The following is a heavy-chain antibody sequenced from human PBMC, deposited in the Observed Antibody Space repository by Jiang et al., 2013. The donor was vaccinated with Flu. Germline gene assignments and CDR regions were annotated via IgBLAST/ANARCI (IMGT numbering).Heavy chain of an antibody. CDR2: ISGSGGST. Sequence: PGGSLRLSCAASGFTFSSYAMSWVRQAPGKGLEWVSAISGSGGSTYYADSVKGRFTISRDNSKNTLYLQMNSLRAEDTAVYYCAKSGGYCSGGSCYSDWYFDLWGRGTLVTVSS. J-gene: IGHJ2*01. D-gene: IGHD2-15*01. V-gene: IGHV3-23*01. CDR1: GFTFSSYA. CDR3: AKSGGYCSGGSCYSDWYFDL.